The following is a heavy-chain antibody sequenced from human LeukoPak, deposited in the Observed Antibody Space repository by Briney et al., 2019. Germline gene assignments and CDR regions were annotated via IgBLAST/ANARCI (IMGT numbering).Heavy chain of an antibody. D-gene: IGHD3-22*01. CDR1: GYTFTNNY. Sequence: ASVKVSCKASGYTFTNNYLHWVRQAPGQGLEWMGWISAYNGNTNYAQKLQGRVTMTTDTSTSTAYMELRSLRSDDTAVYYCARVYYFDEGFDPWGQGTLVTVSS. V-gene: IGHV1-18*04. CDR3: ARVYYFDEGFDP. J-gene: IGHJ5*02. CDR2: ISAYNGNT.